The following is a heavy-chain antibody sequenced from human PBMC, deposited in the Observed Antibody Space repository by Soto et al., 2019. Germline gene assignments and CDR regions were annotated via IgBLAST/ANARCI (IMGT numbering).Heavy chain of an antibody. D-gene: IGHD3-3*02. CDR3: VRGQPHRITIFEVVIRSYDYGMDV. CDR1: GGSFTGYY. CDR2: INYRGSS. Sequence: QVQLQQWGAGLLKPSETLSLTCAVYGGSFTGYYWTWIRQTPGKGLEWIGEINYRGSSYYNPSLESRISMAEDTSKNQFSLKLRSVTAADTAVYFCVRGQPHRITIFEVVIRSYDYGMDVWGQGTTVTVSS. V-gene: IGHV4-34*01. J-gene: IGHJ6*02.